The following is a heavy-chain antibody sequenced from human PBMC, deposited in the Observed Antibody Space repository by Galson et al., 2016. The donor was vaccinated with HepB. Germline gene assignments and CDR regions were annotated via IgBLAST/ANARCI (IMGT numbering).Heavy chain of an antibody. J-gene: IGHJ4*02. CDR1: GYRFSNYW. CDR2: IYPGDSET. CDR3: ARHGYCGDSGCRDLDS. Sequence: QSGAEVKKPGESLKISCKASGYRFSNYWIGWVRQMPGKGLEWLGIIYPGDSETRYSPSFQGQVTFSVDKSTSTAYLSWSSLKASDSGTYYCARHGYCGDSGCRDLDSWGQGTLVTVSS. V-gene: IGHV5-51*01. D-gene: IGHD2-15*01.